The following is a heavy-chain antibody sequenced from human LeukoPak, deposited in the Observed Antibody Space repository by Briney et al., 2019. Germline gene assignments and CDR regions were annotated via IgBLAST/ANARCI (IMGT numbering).Heavy chain of an antibody. V-gene: IGHV1-18*01. CDR2: ISAYNGNT. J-gene: IGHJ4*02. D-gene: IGHD4-17*01. CDR3: ARDADYGDYAPPFDY. CDR1: GYTFTSYG. Sequence: ASVKVSCKASGYTFTSYGISWVRQAPGQGLEWMGWISAYNGNTNYAQKLQGRVTMTTDTSTSTAYMELRSLRSDDTAVYYCARDADYGDYAPPFDYWGQGTLVTVSP.